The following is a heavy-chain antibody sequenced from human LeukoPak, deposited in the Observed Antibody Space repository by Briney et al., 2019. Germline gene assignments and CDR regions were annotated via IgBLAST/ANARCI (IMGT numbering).Heavy chain of an antibody. D-gene: IGHD3-16*01. V-gene: IGHV3-7*01. CDR2: IKQDGSEK. J-gene: IGHJ4*02. CDR1: GFSFSSYW. CDR3: ARVGGVSLGY. Sequence: GGSLRLSCTASGFSFSSYWMSWVRQAPGKGLEWVANIKQDGSEKYYVDSVEGRFTISRDNDKNSTYLQMNSLRVEDTAVYYCARVGGVSLGYWGQGTLVAVSS.